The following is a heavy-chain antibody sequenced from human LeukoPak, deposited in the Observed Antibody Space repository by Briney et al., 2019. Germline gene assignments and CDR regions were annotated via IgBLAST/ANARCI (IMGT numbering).Heavy chain of an antibody. CDR2: IYTSGRN. D-gene: IGHD5-24*01. J-gene: IGHJ4*02. CDR3: ARHGEMATIYFDY. Sequence: ASETLSLTCTVSGDSISSYYWSWLRQPPGKGLEWLGYIYTSGRNNYNTSLKSRVTISEETSKNQFSLKLSSVTAADTAVYYCARHGEMATIYFDYWGQGTLVTVSS. V-gene: IGHV4-4*09. CDR1: GDSISSYY.